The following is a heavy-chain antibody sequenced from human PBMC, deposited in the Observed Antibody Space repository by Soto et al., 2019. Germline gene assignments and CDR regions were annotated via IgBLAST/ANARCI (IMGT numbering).Heavy chain of an antibody. CDR2: IYYSGST. V-gene: IGHV4-30-4*01. D-gene: IGHD3-22*01. Sequence: SETLSLTCSVSGGSISSGDYYWSWIRQPPGTGLEWIGYIYYSGSTYYNPSLERRVTISVDTSKNQFSLKRSSVTAADTAVYYCARADSSGYSYFDYWGRGSLVTV. J-gene: IGHJ4*02. CDR1: GGSISSGDYY. CDR3: ARADSSGYSYFDY.